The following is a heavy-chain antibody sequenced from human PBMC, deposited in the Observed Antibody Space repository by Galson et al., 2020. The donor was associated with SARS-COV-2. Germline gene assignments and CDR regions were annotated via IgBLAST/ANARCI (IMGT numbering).Heavy chain of an antibody. CDR2: FDPEDGET. Sequence: GESLKISCKVSGYTLTELSMHWVRQAPGKGLEWMGGFDPEDGETIYAQKFQGRVTMTEDTSTDTAYMELSSLRSEDTAVYYCATAHTVDPFNAFDIWGQGTMVTVSS. D-gene: IGHD3-3*02. J-gene: IGHJ3*02. CDR3: ATAHTVDPFNAFDI. V-gene: IGHV1-24*01. CDR1: GYTLTELS.